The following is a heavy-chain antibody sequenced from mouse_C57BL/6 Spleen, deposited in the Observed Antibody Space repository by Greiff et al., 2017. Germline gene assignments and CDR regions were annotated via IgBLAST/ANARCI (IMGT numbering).Heavy chain of an antibody. CDR3: ARSGSNYDAMDY. CDR1: GYTFTSYW. Sequence: VQLQQPGAELVKPGASVKMSCKASGYTFTSYWITWVKQRPGQGLEWIGDIYPGSGSTNYNEKFKSKATLTVDTSSSTAYMQLSSLTSEDSAVXYCARSGSNYDAMDYWGQGTSVTVSS. D-gene: IGHD2-5*01. J-gene: IGHJ4*01. CDR2: IYPGSGST. V-gene: IGHV1-55*01.